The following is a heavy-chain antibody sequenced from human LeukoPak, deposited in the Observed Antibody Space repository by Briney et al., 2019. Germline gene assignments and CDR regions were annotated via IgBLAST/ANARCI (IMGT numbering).Heavy chain of an antibody. CDR1: GFTFSNSA. V-gene: IGHV3-23*01. D-gene: IGHD6-19*01. J-gene: IGHJ4*02. CDR2: ISGSGGST. Sequence: GGSLRLSCAASGFTFSNSAMTWVRQAPGKGLEWVSAISGSGGSTYYAHSVKGRFTISRDNSKNSLYLQMNSLRAEDTAVYYCARARGWDTYFDYWGQGTLVTVSS. CDR3: ARARGWDTYFDY.